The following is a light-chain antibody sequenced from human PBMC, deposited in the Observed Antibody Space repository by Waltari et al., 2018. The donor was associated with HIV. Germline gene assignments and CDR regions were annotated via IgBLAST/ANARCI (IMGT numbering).Light chain of an antibody. CDR2: DAS. V-gene: IGKV3-11*01. J-gene: IGKJ2*01. CDR3: QQRYNWLDT. CDR1: QSVSSY. Sequence: EFVLTQSPATLSLSSGARATLSCRGSQSVSSYLAWYQQKPGQAPRLLIYDASNRATVIPARFSGSASGTDFTLTISSLEPEDFAVYYCQQRYNWLDTFGQGTKLEIK.